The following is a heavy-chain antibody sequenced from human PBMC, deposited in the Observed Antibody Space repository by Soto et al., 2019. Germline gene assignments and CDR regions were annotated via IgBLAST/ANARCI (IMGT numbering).Heavy chain of an antibody. V-gene: IGHV4-61*01. CDR3: ARTRVDWYFDL. D-gene: IGHD5-12*01. CDR1: GGSVGSGSYY. CDR2: VYDRGRT. J-gene: IGHJ2*01. Sequence: QVQLQESGPGLVKPSETLSLTCSVSGGSVGSGSYYWSWIRQSPGKGLEWIGYVYDRGRTNYNPSLKSRVTISLDMSQNQFSLRLSAVTAADTAVYYCARTRVDWYFDLWGRGTLVTVSS.